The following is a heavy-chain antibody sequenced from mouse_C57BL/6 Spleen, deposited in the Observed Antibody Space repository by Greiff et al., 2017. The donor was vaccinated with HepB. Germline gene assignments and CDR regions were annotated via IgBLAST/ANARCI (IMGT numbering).Heavy chain of an antibody. Sequence: EVQLQESGPELVKPGASVKMSCKASGYTFTDYNMHWVKQSHGKSLERIGYINPNNGGTSYNQKFKGKATLTVNKSSSTAYMELRSLTSEDSAVYYCARSLYGSPFAYWGQGTLVTVSA. V-gene: IGHV1-22*01. CDR1: GYTFTDYN. CDR2: INPNNGGT. J-gene: IGHJ3*01. D-gene: IGHD1-1*01. CDR3: ARSLYGSPFAY.